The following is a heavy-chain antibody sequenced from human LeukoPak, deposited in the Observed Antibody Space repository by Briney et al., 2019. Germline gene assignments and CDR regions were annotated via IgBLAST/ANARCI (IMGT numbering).Heavy chain of an antibody. V-gene: IGHV1-2*02. CDR1: GYTSTGYY. Sequence: RASVKVSCKASGYTSTGYYMHWVRQAPGQGLEWMGWINPNSGGTNYAQKFQGRVTMTRDTSISTAYMELSRLRSDDTAVYYCARGWNDVGYFDYWGQGTLVTVSS. J-gene: IGHJ4*02. D-gene: IGHD1-1*01. CDR2: INPNSGGT. CDR3: ARGWNDVGYFDY.